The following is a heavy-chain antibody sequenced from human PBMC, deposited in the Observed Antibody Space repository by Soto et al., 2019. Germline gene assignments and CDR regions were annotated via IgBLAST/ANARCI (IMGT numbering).Heavy chain of an antibody. V-gene: IGHV2-5*08. CDR2: IYWDDDK. CDR3: AHAGDYDLLTSDH. CDR1: GGSISSYHW. D-gene: IGHD4-17*01. J-gene: IGHJ4*02. Sequence: TLSLTCTVSGGSISSYHWSWIRQPPGKALEWLALIYWDDDKRYSPSLKDRLAISKDTSSNQVVLTITNIDPGDSATYFCAHAGDYDLLTSDHWGPGTLVTVSS.